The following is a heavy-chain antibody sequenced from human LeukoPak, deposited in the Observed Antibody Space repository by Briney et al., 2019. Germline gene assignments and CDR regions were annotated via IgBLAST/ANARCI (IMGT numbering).Heavy chain of an antibody. Sequence: SETLSLTCAVYGGSFSGYHWSWIRQPPGKGLEWIGEINHSGSTNYNPSLKSRVTISVDTSKNQFSLKLSSVTAADTAVYYCARLRPSWVPAAIPYCTNGVCYGYFDYWGQGTLVTVSS. V-gene: IGHV4-34*01. CDR2: INHSGST. CDR3: ARLRPSWVPAAIPYCTNGVCYGYFDY. CDR1: GGSFSGYH. J-gene: IGHJ4*02. D-gene: IGHD2-8*01.